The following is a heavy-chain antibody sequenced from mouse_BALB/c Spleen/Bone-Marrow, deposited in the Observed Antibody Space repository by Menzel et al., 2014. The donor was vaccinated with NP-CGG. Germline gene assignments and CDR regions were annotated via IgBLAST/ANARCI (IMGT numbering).Heavy chain of an antibody. J-gene: IGHJ4*01. CDR1: GYSFTEYT. CDR2: INSNNGGT. V-gene: IGHV1-22*01. CDR3: ARGYHDTNYGYAMDY. Sequence: VQLKDSGPELVKPGASVKISCKTSGYSFTEYTIHWVKQSHGKSLEWIGGINSNNGGTSHNQKFKDKATLTVDKSSSTAYMELRSLTSEDSAVYYCARGYHDTNYGYAMDYWGQGTSVTVSS. D-gene: IGHD2-5*01.